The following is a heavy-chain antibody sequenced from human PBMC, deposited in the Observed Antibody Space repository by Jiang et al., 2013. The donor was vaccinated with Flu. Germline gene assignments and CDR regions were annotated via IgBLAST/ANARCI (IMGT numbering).Heavy chain of an antibody. CDR3: ARMPRGDYGDYYFDS. Sequence: KPTQTLTLTCAFSGFSLDSRGMCVSWVRQPPGKALEWLAHIDWDGDKYYSQSLKTRLAISKGTSKNQVVLTMTNMDPVDTATYYCARMPRGDYGDYYFDSWGQGTLVTVSS. D-gene: IGHD4-17*01. CDR1: GFSLDSRGMC. V-gene: IGHV2-70*20. CDR2: IDWDGDK. J-gene: IGHJ4*02.